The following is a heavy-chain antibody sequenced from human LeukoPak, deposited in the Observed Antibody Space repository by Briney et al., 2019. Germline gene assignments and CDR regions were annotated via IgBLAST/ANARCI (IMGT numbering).Heavy chain of an antibody. Sequence: SETLSLTCTVSGGSIKSYYWSWIRQPPGKRLEWIGYIDNSGSANRNPSLKSRVTISADTSKNQFFLRLSSVTAADTAVYYCARHLVRDGYNYFFGSWGQGTLVTVSS. CDR1: GGSIKSYY. V-gene: IGHV4-59*08. CDR3: ARHLVRDGYNYFFGS. CDR2: IDNSGSA. D-gene: IGHD5-24*01. J-gene: IGHJ5*01.